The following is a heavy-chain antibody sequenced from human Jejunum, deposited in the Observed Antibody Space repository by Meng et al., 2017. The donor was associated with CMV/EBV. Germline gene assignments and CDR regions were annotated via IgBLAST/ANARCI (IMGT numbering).Heavy chain of an antibody. CDR3: ARARVPMIRGVPFGY. D-gene: IGHD3-10*01. J-gene: IGHJ4*02. CDR1: GFTFSTYW. CDR2: IKQDGSET. Sequence: GFTFSTYWMTWVRQAPGKGLEWVANIKQDGSETYYVDSVKGRFTISRDNAKSSLYLQMDSLRAGDTAMYYCARARVPMIRGVPFGYWGQGTLVTVSS. V-gene: IGHV3-7*01.